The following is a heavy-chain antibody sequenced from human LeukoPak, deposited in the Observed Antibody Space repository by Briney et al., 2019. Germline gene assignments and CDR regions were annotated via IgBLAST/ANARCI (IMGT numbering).Heavy chain of an antibody. CDR2: IYYSGST. D-gene: IGHD3-10*01. CDR3: ARVFVVRGVITTPPYFDY. V-gene: IGHV4-59*01. J-gene: IGHJ4*02. Sequence: PSETLSLTCTVSGGSISSYYWSWIRQPPGKGLKWIGYIYYSGSTNYNPSLKSRVTISVDTSKNQFSLKLSSVTAADTAVYYCARVFVVRGVITTPPYFDYWGRGTLVTVSS. CDR1: GGSISSYY.